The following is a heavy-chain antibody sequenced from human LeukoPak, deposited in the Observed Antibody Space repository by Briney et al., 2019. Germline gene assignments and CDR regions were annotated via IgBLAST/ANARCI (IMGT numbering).Heavy chain of an antibody. CDR2: IYHSGST. CDR3: ARATVTTSFDI. J-gene: IGHJ3*02. D-gene: IGHD4-17*01. V-gene: IGHV4-30-2*01. Sequence: TTSETLSLTCAVSGGSISSGGYSWSWIRQPPGKGLEWIGYIYHSGSTYYNPSLKSRVTISVDRSKNQFSLKLSSVTAADTAVYYCARATVTTSFDIWGQGTMVTVSS. CDR1: GGSISSGGYS.